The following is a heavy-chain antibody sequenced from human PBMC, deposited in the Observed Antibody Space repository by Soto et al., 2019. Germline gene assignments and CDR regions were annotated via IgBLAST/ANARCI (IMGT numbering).Heavy chain of an antibody. CDR1: GFTFSDYY. V-gene: IGHV3-11*01. CDR2: ISSSGSTI. J-gene: IGHJ6*02. D-gene: IGHD4-17*01. CDR3: ARVDHYGDPTYYYYYGMDV. Sequence: PGGSLRLSCAASGFTFSDYYMGWIRQAPGKGLDWVSCISSSGSTIYYADSVKGRFTISRDNAKNSLYLQMNSLRAEDTAVYYCARVDHYGDPTYYYYYGMDVWGQGTTVTVSS.